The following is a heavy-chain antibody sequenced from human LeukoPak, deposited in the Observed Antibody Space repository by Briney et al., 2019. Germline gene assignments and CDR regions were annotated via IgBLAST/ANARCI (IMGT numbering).Heavy chain of an antibody. J-gene: IGHJ4*02. CDR1: GYTFTGYY. CDR2: INPNSGGT. D-gene: IGHD2-15*01. V-gene: IGHV1-2*02. Sequence: ASVKVSCKASGYTFTGYYMHWVRQAPGQGLEWMGWINPNSGGTNYAQKFQGRVTMTRDTSISTAYMELSRLRSDDTAVYYCARDLGYCSGGSRYEFDYWGQGTLVTVSS. CDR3: ARDLGYCSGGSRYEFDY.